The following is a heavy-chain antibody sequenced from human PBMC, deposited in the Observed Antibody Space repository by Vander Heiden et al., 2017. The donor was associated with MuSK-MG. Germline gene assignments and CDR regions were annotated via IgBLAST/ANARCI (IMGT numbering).Heavy chain of an antibody. D-gene: IGHD6-19*01. V-gene: IGHV4-34*01. CDR3: ARGRRAGTPFY. CDR2: INHSGST. J-gene: IGHJ4*02. CDR1: GVSFSGYY. Sequence: VQRQQWGAGLLKPSETLSPTFAVQGVSFSGYYWSWIRQPPGKGLEWIGEINHSGSTNYNPSLKSRVTISVDTSKNQFSLKLSSVTAADTAVYYCARGRRAGTPFYWGQGTLVTVSS.